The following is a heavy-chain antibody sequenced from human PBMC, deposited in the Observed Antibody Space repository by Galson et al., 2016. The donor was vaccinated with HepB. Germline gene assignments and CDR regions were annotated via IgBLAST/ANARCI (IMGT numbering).Heavy chain of an antibody. CDR3: ARDQSRRGPTTFDY. CDR2: IDIDENDI. J-gene: IGHJ4*02. Sequence: SLRLSCAASGFAFSNSWMHWVRQVPGKGLVWVARIDIDENDIKYADSVKGRFTISRDNAKKTLYLQMNSLRAEDTAVYYCARDQSRRGPTTFDYWGLGTLVTVSS. D-gene: IGHD1-1*01. V-gene: IGHV3-74*03. CDR1: GFAFSNSW.